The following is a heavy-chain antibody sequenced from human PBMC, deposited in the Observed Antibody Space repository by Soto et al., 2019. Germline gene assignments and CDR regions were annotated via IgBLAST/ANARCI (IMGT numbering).Heavy chain of an antibody. D-gene: IGHD6-19*01. CDR3: AKGVSSSAWSASDS. J-gene: IGHJ4*02. CDR1: GFTFTNYA. Sequence: EVQLLESGGGLVQPGGSLRISCAASGFTFTNYAMTWVRQAPGKGLEWVSVISDSDNATYYADSVKGRFTVSRDNSKNTLYLQFSSLRAEDTAVYYCAKGVSSSAWSASDSWGQGTLVTVSS. V-gene: IGHV3-23*01. CDR2: ISDSDNAT.